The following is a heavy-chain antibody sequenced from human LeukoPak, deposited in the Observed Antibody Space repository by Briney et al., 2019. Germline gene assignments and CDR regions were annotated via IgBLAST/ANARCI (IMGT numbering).Heavy chain of an antibody. J-gene: IGHJ4*02. Sequence: SETLSLTCAVSGGSISSSNWWSWVRPPPGKGLEWIGEIYHSGSTNYNPSLKSRVTISVDKSKNQFSLKLSSVTAADTAVYYCARDLLAGSGGLGDYWGQGTLVTVSS. CDR2: IYHSGST. CDR1: GGSISSSNW. D-gene: IGHD3-10*01. V-gene: IGHV4-4*02. CDR3: ARDLLAGSGGLGDY.